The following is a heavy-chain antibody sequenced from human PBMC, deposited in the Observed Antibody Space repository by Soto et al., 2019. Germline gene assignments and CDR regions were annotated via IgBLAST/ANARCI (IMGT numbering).Heavy chain of an antibody. J-gene: IGHJ6*02. D-gene: IGHD2-15*01. CDR1: GYTLTELS. V-gene: IGHV1-24*01. Sequence: GASVKVSCKVSGYTLTELSMHWVRQAPGKGLEWMGGFDPEDGETIYAQKFQGRVTMTEDTSTDTAYMEMSSLRSEDTAVYYCAVVVAATPTYYGMDVWGQGTTVTVSS. CDR2: FDPEDGET. CDR3: AVVVAATPTYYGMDV.